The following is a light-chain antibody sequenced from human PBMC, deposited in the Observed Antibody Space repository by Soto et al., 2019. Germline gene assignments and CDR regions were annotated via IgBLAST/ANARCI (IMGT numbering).Light chain of an antibody. CDR3: NSFTTSSTQV. CDR1: DRDVGAYNY. J-gene: IGLJ1*01. V-gene: IGLV2-14*03. Sequence: QSVLTQPASVSGSPGQSITISCTGTDRDVGAYNYVSWYQQHPGRVPKLIIYDVTYRPSGVSSRFSGSKSGNTASLTISGLQADDEADYYCNSFTTSSTQVFGTRTKVTVL. CDR2: DVT.